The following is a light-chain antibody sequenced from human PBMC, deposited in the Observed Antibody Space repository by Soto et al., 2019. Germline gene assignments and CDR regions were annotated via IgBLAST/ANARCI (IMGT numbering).Light chain of an antibody. V-gene: IGLV2-14*01. CDR3: SSYTSRSTLV. CDR2: EVI. J-gene: IGLJ1*01. CDR1: SSDVGGYNY. Sequence: QSALTHPASVSGSPGQSITSSCTGTSSDVGGYNYVSWYQQHPGKAPKLIICEVINRPSGVSNRFSGSKSGNTASLTISGLQAEDEADYYCSSYTSRSTLVFGTGTKVTVL.